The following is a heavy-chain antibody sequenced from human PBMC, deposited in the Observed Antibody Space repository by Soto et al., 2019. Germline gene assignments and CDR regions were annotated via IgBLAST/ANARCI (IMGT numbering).Heavy chain of an antibody. Sequence: EVQLLESGGGLVQPGGSLRLSCAASGFTFSNNVMSWVRQAPGKELEWVSGINDNGGDTYYADSVKGRCTISRDNSKNTLYLQLDSLRAEYTAVDYGAKEVYGAARGAMDVWGQGTTVTVSS. CDR2: INDNGGDT. V-gene: IGHV3-23*01. CDR1: GFTFSNNV. D-gene: IGHD2-8*01. J-gene: IGHJ6*02. CDR3: AKEVYGAARGAMDV.